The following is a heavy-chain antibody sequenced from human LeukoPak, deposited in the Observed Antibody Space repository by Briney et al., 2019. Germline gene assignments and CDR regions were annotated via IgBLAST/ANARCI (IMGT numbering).Heavy chain of an antibody. D-gene: IGHD2-2*01. CDR3: GYCSSRSHSSFFDY. CDR1: GFTFSSYA. CDR2: ISGSGGST. Sequence: PGGSLSLSCAASGFTFSSYAMSWVRQAPGKGLEWVSAISGSGGSTYYADSVKGRFTISRDNSKNTLYLQMNSLRAEDTAVYYCGYCSSRSHSSFFDYWGQGTLVTVSS. J-gene: IGHJ4*02. V-gene: IGHV3-23*01.